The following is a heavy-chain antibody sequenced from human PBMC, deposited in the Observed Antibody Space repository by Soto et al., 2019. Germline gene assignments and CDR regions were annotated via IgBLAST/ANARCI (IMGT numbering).Heavy chain of an antibody. J-gene: IGHJ6*02. CDR3: AGDRVTMIVVVAQQSYYYYGMDV. V-gene: IGHV3-21*01. Sequence: EVQLVESGGGLVKPGGSLRLSCAASGFTFSSYSMNWVRQAPGKGLEWVSSISSSSSYIYYADSVKGRFTISRDNAKNSLYLQKNSLRAEATAVYYCAGDRVTMIVVVAQQSYYYYGMDVWGQGTTVTVSS. D-gene: IGHD3-22*01. CDR2: ISSSSSYI. CDR1: GFTFSSYS.